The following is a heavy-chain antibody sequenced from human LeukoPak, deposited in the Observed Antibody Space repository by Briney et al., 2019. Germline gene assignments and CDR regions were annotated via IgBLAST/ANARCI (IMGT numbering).Heavy chain of an antibody. CDR2: LNHSGST. CDR3: ARRLLRWGAKYFDY. J-gene: IGHJ4*02. D-gene: IGHD4-23*01. V-gene: IGHV4-34*01. CDR1: GGSFSGYY. Sequence: PSETLSLTCAVYGGSFSGYYWSWIRQPPGKGLEWIGELNHSGSTNYNPPLNSRVTITVVTSKNQFSLKLSSVTAADTAVYYCARRLLRWGAKYFDYWGQGTLVTVSS.